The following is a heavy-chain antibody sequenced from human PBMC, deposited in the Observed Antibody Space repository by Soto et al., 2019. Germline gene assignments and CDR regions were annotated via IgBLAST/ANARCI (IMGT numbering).Heavy chain of an antibody. CDR2: IYYRGRT. Sequence: QLQLQESGPGLVKPSETLSLTCTVSGGSISSSSYYWGWIRQPPGKGLGWIGSIYYRGRTYYNPSPQSRVPTSVDSSNHPFSLKLNSVTAADTAVYYCARPGRYRRSFPDYWGQGTLVTVSS. CDR3: ARPGRYRRSFPDY. D-gene: IGHD6-13*01. CDR1: GGSISSSSYY. V-gene: IGHV4-39*01. J-gene: IGHJ4*02.